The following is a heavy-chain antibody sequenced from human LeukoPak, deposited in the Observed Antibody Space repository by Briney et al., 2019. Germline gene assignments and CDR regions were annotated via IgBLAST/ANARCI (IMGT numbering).Heavy chain of an antibody. D-gene: IGHD3-22*01. J-gene: IGHJ4*02. CDR2: IYYSGTT. CDR3: ERYYYDSSGYYYPVDY. V-gene: IGHV4-39*01. Sequence: SETLSLTCTVSGGSLSSTSSYWGWIRQPPGKGLEWIGSIYYSGTTYYNPSLKSRVTISVETSKNQFSLRLSSVTAADTAVYYCERYYYDSSGYYYPVDYWGQGTLVTVSS. CDR1: GGSLSSTSSY.